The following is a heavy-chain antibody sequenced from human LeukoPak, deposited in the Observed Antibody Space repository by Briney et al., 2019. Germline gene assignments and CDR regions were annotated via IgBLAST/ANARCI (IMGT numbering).Heavy chain of an antibody. CDR3: AKFEQQLDYYYYYMDV. CDR1: GFTFSSYA. CDR2: ISGSGGST. V-gene: IGHV3-23*01. J-gene: IGHJ6*03. D-gene: IGHD6-13*01. Sequence: GGSLRLSCAASGFTFSSYAMSWVRQAPGKGLEWVSAISGSGGSTYYADSVKGRFTISRDNSKNTLYLQMNSLRAEDTAVYYCAKFEQQLDYYYYYMDVWGKGTTVTVSS.